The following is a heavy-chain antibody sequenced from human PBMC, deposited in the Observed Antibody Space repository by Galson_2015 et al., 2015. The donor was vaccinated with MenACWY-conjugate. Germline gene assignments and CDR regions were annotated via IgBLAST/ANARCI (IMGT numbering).Heavy chain of an antibody. CDR2: MYPGDSDS. V-gene: IGHV5-51*03. D-gene: IGHD6-6*01. CDR1: GYSFTSYW. Sequence: QSGAEVKKPGESLKISCTTSGYSFTSYWIVWVRQLPGKGLELLGTMYPGDSDSRYSPPFQGQVTMSADQSINTAYLQWASLKSSDSAIYYCARRSARSHFDHWGQGTLVTVSS. CDR3: ARRSARSHFDH. J-gene: IGHJ4*02.